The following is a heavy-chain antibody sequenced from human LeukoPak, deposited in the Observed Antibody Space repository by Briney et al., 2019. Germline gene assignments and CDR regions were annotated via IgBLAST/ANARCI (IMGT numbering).Heavy chain of an antibody. D-gene: IGHD5-24*01. CDR3: ARWGMATVADAFEI. CDR2: IYSGGST. V-gene: IGHV3-53*01. CDR1: GFTVSSNY. J-gene: IGHJ3*02. Sequence: GGALRLSCAASGFTVSSNYMSWVRQAPGKGLEWVSVIYSGGSTYYADSVKGRFTISRDNSKTTLYLQVNSLRAEDTAVYYCARWGMATVADAFEIWGQGTMVTVAS.